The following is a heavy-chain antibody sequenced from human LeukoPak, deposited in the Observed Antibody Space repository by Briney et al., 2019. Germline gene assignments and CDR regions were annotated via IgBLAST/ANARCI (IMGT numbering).Heavy chain of an antibody. CDR1: GFTLSNYW. CDR3: ARDNGGSLDV. D-gene: IGHD4-23*01. V-gene: IGHV3-7*03. CDR2: IKHDESEK. J-gene: IGHJ4*02. Sequence: SGGSLRLSCAASGFTLSNYWMAWVRQAPGKGLEWVSNIKHDESEKYYAESVRGRFTISRENAKNSLYLQMNNLRAEDTALYYWARDNGGSLDVWGQGTLVTVSS.